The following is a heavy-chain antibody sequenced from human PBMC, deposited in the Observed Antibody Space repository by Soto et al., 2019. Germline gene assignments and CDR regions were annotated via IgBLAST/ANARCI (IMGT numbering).Heavy chain of an antibody. J-gene: IGHJ6*02. CDR3: AKVYGDYGFYYYYGMDV. D-gene: IGHD4-17*01. CDR2: ISGSGGST. V-gene: IGHV3-23*01. CDR1: GFTFSSYA. Sequence: GGSLRLSCAASGFTFSSYAMSWVRQAPGKGLEWVSAISGSGGSTYYADSVKGRFTISRDNSKNTLYLQMNSLRAEDTAVYYCAKVYGDYGFYYYYGMDVWGQGTTVTVSS.